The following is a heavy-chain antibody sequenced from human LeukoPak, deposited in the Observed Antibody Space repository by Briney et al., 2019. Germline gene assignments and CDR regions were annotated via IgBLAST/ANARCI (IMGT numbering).Heavy chain of an antibody. Sequence: SETLSLTCTVSGGSISSSSYYWGWIRQPPGKGLEWIGSIYYSGSTYYNPSLKSRVTISVDTSKNQFSLKLSSVTAADTAVYYCARDSTVESEFDLWGQGTLVTVSS. V-gene: IGHV4-39*07. J-gene: IGHJ5*02. CDR3: ARDSTVESEFDL. CDR1: GGSISSSSYY. CDR2: IYYSGST. D-gene: IGHD4-23*01.